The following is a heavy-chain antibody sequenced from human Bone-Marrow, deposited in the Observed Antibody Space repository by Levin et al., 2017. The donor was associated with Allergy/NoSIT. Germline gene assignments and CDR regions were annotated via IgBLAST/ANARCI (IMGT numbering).Heavy chain of an antibody. V-gene: IGHV2-5*02. CDR1: SLTTNGVG. CDR3: AHRIVSYCSGDCSSEDDVFDI. Sequence: SLTTNGVGVGWIRQPPGKALEWLALIYWDDDKRYSPSLKSRLTITKDTSKNQVVLTMTNMDPVDTATYYCAHRIVSYCSGDCSSEDDVFDIWGQGTMVTVSS. CDR2: IYWDDDK. J-gene: IGHJ3*02. D-gene: IGHD2-21*02.